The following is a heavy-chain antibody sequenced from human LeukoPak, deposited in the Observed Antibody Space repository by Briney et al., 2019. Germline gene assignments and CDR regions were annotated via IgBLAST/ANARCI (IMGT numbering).Heavy chain of an antibody. V-gene: IGHV1-2*02. D-gene: IGHD6-19*01. Sequence: ASVKVSCKASGYTFTGYYMHWVRQAPGQGLEWMGWINPNSGGTNYAQKFQGRVTMTRDTSISTAYMELSRLRSDDTAVYYCARANSGWYKNYMDVWGKGTTVTVSS. J-gene: IGHJ6*03. CDR3: ARANSGWYKNYMDV. CDR1: GYTFTGYY. CDR2: INPNSGGT.